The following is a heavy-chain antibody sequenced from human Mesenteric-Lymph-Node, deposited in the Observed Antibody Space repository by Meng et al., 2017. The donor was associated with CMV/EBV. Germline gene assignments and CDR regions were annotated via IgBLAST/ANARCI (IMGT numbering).Heavy chain of an antibody. Sequence: GFTLRKEAMNWVGKAQGKGLEWVSIINDNGGDTHYADSVKGRFTISRDNSKDTLYLQMNGLRAEDTAVYFCAKGRGGSYPLSRSFDYWGQGTLVTVSS. CDR3: AKGRGGSYPLSRSFDY. J-gene: IGHJ4*02. CDR1: GFTLRKEA. D-gene: IGHD3-16*01. CDR2: INDNGGDT. V-gene: IGHV3-23*01.